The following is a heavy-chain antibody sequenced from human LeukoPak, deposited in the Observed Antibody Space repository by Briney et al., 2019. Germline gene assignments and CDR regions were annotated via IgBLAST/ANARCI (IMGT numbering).Heavy chain of an antibody. CDR1: GGSISSYY. V-gene: IGHV4-59*01. CDR2: IYYSGST. J-gene: IGHJ4*02. Sequence: SETLSLTCTVSGGSISSYYWSWIRQPPGKGLEWIGYIYYSGSTNYNPSLKSRVTISVDTSKNQFSLKLSSVTAADTAVYYCARVLYYDILTGPLYYFDYWGQGTLVTVSS. CDR3: ARVLYYDILTGPLYYFDY. D-gene: IGHD3-9*01.